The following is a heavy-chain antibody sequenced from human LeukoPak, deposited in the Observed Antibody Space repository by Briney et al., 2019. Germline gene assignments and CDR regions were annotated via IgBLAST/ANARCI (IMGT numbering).Heavy chain of an antibody. CDR1: GGSFSGYY. CDR3: ARVYYSRSYDYWYFDL. Sequence: SETLSLTCTVYGGSFSGYYWTWIRQPPGKGLEWIGYIYYSGNTNYNPSLKSRVTISVDTSKNQFSLKLSSVSAADTAVYYCARVYYSRSYDYWYFDLWGRGTLVTVSS. V-gene: IGHV4-59*01. J-gene: IGHJ2*01. CDR2: IYYSGNT. D-gene: IGHD6-13*01.